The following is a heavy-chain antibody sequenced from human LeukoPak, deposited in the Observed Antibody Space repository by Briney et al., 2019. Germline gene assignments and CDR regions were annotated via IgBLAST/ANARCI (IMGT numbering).Heavy chain of an antibody. CDR1: GGTFSGYY. CDR3: ARDRPATSAALDAFDI. V-gene: IGHV4-34*01. D-gene: IGHD6-6*01. Sequence: SETLSLTCAVYGGTFSGYYWSWIRQPPGKRLEWVGESNDSGGTNYNPSLKSRVTISADKSKNQVSLKLTSVTAADTAVYYCARDRPATSAALDAFDIWGQGTMVTVSS. J-gene: IGHJ3*02. CDR2: SNDSGGT.